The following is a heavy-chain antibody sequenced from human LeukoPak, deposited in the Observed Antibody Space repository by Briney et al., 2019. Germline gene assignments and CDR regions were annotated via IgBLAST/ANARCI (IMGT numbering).Heavy chain of an antibody. J-gene: IGHJ4*02. CDR2: INHSGST. CDR1: GGSFSGYY. CDR3: ARGILVRWRPLGRSDY. V-gene: IGHV4-34*01. Sequence: PSETLSLTCAVYGGSFSGYYWNWIRQPPGKGLEWIGEINHSGSTNYNPSLKSRVTISVDTSKNQFFLKLSSVTAADTAVYYCARGILVRWRPLGRSDYWGQGSLVTVSS. D-gene: IGHD4-17*01.